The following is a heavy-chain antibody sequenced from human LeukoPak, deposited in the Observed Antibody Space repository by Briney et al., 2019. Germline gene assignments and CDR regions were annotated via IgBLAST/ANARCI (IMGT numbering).Heavy chain of an antibody. CDR3: ARGRSYYYGSGSFWVDY. V-gene: IGHV4-34*01. CDR1: GGSFSGYY. D-gene: IGHD3-10*01. CDR2: INHSGST. Sequence: SETLSLTCAVYGGSFSGYYWSWIRQPPGKGLEWIGEINHSGSTNYNPSLKSRVTISVDTSKNQFSLKLSSVTAADTAVYYCARGRSYYYGSGSFWVDYWGQGTLVTVSS. J-gene: IGHJ4*02.